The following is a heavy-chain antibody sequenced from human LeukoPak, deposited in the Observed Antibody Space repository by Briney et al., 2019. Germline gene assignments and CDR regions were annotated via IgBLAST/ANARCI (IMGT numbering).Heavy chain of an antibody. CDR2: IYYSGST. Sequence: PSQTLSLTCTVSGGSISSSGYYWSWIRQHPGRGLEWIGYIYYSGSTYYNPSLEHRVTISVDTSKNQLSLKLNSVTAADTAVYYCAGPWGGAFDFWGQGTMVTVSS. CDR1: GGSISSSGYY. J-gene: IGHJ3*01. D-gene: IGHD7-27*01. CDR3: AGPWGGAFDF. V-gene: IGHV4-31*03.